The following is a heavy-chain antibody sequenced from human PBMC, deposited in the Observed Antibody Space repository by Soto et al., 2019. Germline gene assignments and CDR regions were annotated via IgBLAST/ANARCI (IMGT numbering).Heavy chain of an antibody. Sequence: QVQLVESGGGVVQPGRSLRLSCAASGFTFSSYAMHWVRQAPGKGLEWVAVISYDGSNKYYADSVKGRFTISRDNSKNTLYLQMNSLRAEDTAVYYCARDGGGYDSSGYFDDYWGQGTLVTVSS. V-gene: IGHV3-30-3*01. J-gene: IGHJ4*02. CDR1: GFTFSSYA. CDR2: ISYDGSNK. D-gene: IGHD3-22*01. CDR3: ARDGGGYDSSGYFDDY.